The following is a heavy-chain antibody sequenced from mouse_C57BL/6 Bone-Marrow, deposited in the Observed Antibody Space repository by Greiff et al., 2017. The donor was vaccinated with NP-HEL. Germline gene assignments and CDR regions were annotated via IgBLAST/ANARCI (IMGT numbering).Heavy chain of an antibody. CDR1: GYTFTDYY. J-gene: IGHJ2*01. CDR2: INPNNGGT. V-gene: IGHV1-26*01. CDR3: ASYYGSSPDY. Sequence: LVKPGASVKISCKASGYTFTDYYMNWVKQSHGKSLEWIGDINPNNGGTSYNQKFKGKATLTVDKSSSTAYMELRSLTSEDSAVYYCASYYGSSPDYWGQGTTLTVSS. D-gene: IGHD1-1*01.